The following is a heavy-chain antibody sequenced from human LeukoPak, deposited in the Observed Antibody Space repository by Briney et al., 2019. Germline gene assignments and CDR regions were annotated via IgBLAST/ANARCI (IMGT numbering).Heavy chain of an antibody. CDR3: ARDIGFGESPYYFDY. V-gene: IGHV3-23*01. CDR2: ISGSGGST. Sequence: GGSLRLSCAASGFTFSSYAMSWVRQAPGKGLEWVSAISGSGGSTYYADSVKGRFTISRDNSKNTLYLQMNSLGAEDTAVYYCARDIGFGESPYYFDYWGQGTLVTVSS. CDR1: GFTFSSYA. D-gene: IGHD3-10*01. J-gene: IGHJ4*02.